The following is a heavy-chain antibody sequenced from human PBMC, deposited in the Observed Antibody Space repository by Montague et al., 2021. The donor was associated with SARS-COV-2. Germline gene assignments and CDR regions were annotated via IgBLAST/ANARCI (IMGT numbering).Heavy chain of an antibody. D-gene: IGHD3-9*01. J-gene: IGHJ6*02. V-gene: IGHV4-61*01. CDR2: FYYSGST. CDR3: ARVYYDISAMDV. Sequence: SEILSLTCTVSGGSVSSDSYYWSWIRQPPGKGLEWIGYFYYSGSTNDNPSLKSRVTISVDTSKNQFSLKLTSVTAADTAVYFCARVYYDISAMDVWGQGTTVTVSS. CDR1: GGSVSSDSYY.